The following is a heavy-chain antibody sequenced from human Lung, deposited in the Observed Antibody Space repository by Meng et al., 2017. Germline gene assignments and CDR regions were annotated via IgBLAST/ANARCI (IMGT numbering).Heavy chain of an antibody. V-gene: IGHV4-34*01. CDR1: GWSFSGYY. D-gene: IGHD1/OR15-1a*01. CDR2: INHSGST. J-gene: IGHJ2*01. CDR3: ARPKQANWYFDL. Sequence: PVHGCAAGLLKHSWTLLLPCAVYGWSFSGYYWSWIRQPPGKGLEWIGEINHSGSTNYNPSLKSRVTISVDTSKNQFSLKLSSVTAADTAVYYCARPKQANWYFDLWGRGTLVTVSS.